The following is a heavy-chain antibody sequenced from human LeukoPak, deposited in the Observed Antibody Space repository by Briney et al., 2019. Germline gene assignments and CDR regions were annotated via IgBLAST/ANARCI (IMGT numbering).Heavy chain of an antibody. D-gene: IGHD5-24*01. CDR1: GFTFSSYS. V-gene: IGHV3-21*01. CDR2: ISSSSSYI. Sequence: GGSLRLSCAASGFTFSSYSMNWVRQAPGKGLEWVSSISSSSSYIYYADSVKGRFTISRDNAKNSLYLQMNSLRAEDTAVYYCAAETEATGSFGYWGQGTLVTVSS. J-gene: IGHJ4*02. CDR3: AAETEATGSFGY.